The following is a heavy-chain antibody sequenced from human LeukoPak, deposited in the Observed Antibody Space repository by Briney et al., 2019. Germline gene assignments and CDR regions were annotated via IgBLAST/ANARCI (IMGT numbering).Heavy chain of an antibody. CDR2: ISAYNGNT. J-gene: IGHJ4*02. CDR1: GYTFTSYG. D-gene: IGHD1-26*01. V-gene: IGHV1-18*01. CDR3: ARDWQGNGAFDY. Sequence: SVKVSCKASGYTFTSYGISWVRQAPGQGLEWMGWISAYNGNTNYAQKLQGRVTMTTDTSTSTAYMELRSLRSGDTAVYYCARDWQGNGAFDYWGQGTLVTVSS.